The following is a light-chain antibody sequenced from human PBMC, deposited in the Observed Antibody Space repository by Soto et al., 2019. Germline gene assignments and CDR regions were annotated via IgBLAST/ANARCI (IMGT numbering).Light chain of an antibody. V-gene: IGLV2-11*01. CDR2: DVS. CDR1: SSDVGGYNY. J-gene: IGLJ3*02. CDR3: CAYAGSYTLWV. Sequence: QSALTQPRSVSGSPGQAVTISCTGTSSDVGGYNYVSWYQQYPGKAPKLIIYDVSKRPSGVPDRFSGSKSGNTASLTISGLEAEYEADYYCCAYAGSYTLWVFGGGTQLTV.